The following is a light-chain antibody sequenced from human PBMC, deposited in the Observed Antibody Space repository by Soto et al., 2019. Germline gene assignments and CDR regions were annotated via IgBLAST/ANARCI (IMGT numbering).Light chain of an antibody. CDR3: ASWDDSPNGPV. CDR1: SSNIGTYT. J-gene: IGLJ3*02. V-gene: IGLV1-44*01. Sequence: QPVLTQPPSASGTPGQRVAISCSGSSSNIGTYTVSWYQQLPGTAPKLLIYSDNHRPSGVPDRFSGSKSGTSASLAISGLQSEDEADYYCASWDDSPNGPVFGGGTQLTVL. CDR2: SDN.